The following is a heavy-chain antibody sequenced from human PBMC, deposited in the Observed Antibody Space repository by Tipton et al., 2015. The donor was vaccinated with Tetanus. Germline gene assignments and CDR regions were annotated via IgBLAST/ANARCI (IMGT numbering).Heavy chain of an antibody. V-gene: IGHV4-4*07. CDR1: GGSISSYY. D-gene: IGHD6-6*01. J-gene: IGHJ5*02. CDR2: IYTSGST. Sequence: TLFLTCTVSGGSISSYYWSWIRQPAGKGLEWIGRIYTSGSTNYNPSLKSRVTMSVDTSKNQFSLKLSSVTAADTAVYYCARQYSSSSQPGSWFDPWGQGTLVTVSS. CDR3: ARQYSSSSQPGSWFDP.